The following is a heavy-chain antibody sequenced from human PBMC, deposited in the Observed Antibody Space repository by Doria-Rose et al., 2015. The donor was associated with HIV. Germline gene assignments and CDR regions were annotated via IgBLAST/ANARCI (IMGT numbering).Heavy chain of an antibody. D-gene: IGHD1-26*01. Sequence: AEVKRPGASVKVSCKASGYPFTDLAIHWVRQAPGQSLEWMGWITAGNGNTRYSQQFQARVTLTRDTSASTAYMDVSSLRSEDTAVYFCATDALAGGYFDSWGQGTLVT. CDR2: ITAGNGNT. J-gene: IGHJ4*02. CDR1: GYPFTDLA. CDR3: ATDALAGGYFDS. V-gene: IGHV1-3*01.